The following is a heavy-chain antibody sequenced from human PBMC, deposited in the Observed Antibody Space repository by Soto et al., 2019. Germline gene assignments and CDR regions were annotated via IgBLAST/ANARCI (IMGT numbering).Heavy chain of an antibody. CDR3: AREPVGPDYAMDV. V-gene: IGHV3-33*01. D-gene: IGHD1-26*01. CDR2: LGFDGGGL. J-gene: IGHJ6*02. CDR1: GFACRSYG. Sequence: QPEGSLRLSCAASGFACRSYGMHWVRQTPGKGLEWVAVLGFDGGGLYYADSVKGRFTISRDNSKNTLDLQMDSLRVEDTALYYCAREPVGPDYAMDVWGQGTMVTVSS.